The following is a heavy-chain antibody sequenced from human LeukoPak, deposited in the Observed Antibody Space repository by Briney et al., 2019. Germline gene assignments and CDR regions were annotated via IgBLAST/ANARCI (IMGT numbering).Heavy chain of an antibody. Sequence: PGGSLRLSCAASGFTFSTYGMHWVRQAPGKGLEWVAFIRYDGSNKYYADSVKGRFTISRDNSENTLYLQMNSLRAEDTAVYFCAKDKDPWKSTSISDFDYWGQGTLVTVSS. J-gene: IGHJ4*02. CDR2: IRYDGSNK. CDR1: GFTFSTYG. V-gene: IGHV3-30*02. D-gene: IGHD1-1*01. CDR3: AKDKDPWKSTSISDFDY.